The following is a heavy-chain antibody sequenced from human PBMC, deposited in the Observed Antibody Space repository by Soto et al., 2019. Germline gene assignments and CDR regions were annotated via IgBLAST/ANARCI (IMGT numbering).Heavy chain of an antibody. CDR1: GGSISSGVYY. J-gene: IGHJ5*02. CDR2: LFYSGTT. V-gene: IGHV4-31*03. Sequence: PSETLSLTCTVSGGSISSGVYYCSWIRQHPGKGREWIGYLFYSGTTYYNPSLKSRVTISVDTSKNQFSLKLSSVTAADTAVYYCARSVDPWGQGTLVTVSS. CDR3: ARSVDP.